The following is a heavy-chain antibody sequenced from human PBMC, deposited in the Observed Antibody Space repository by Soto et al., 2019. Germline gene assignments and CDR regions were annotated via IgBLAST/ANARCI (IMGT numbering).Heavy chain of an antibody. J-gene: IGHJ5*02. CDR2: IYHSGST. V-gene: IGHV4-38-2*01. CDR1: GYSISSGYY. D-gene: IGHD2-2*03. Sequence: LSLTCAVSGYSISSGYYWGWIRQPPGKGLEWIGSIYHSGSTYYNPSLKSRVTISVDTSKNQFSLKLSSVTAADTAVYYCARSGYCSSTSCYWNNWFDPWGQGTLVTVSS. CDR3: ARSGYCSSTSCYWNNWFDP.